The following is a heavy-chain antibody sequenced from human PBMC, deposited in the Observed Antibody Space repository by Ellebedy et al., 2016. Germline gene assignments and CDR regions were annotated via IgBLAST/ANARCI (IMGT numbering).Heavy chain of an antibody. CDR2: IAYDGSNK. CDR3: ARDRISASGIFDY. Sequence: GGSLRLSCVASGFTFSSYAMSWVRQAPGKGLEWVAVIAYDGSNKYYADSVKGRFTISRDNSKNTLYLQMNSLRAEDTAVYYCARDRISASGIFDYWGQGTLVTVSS. V-gene: IGHV3-30-3*01. D-gene: IGHD6-13*01. J-gene: IGHJ4*02. CDR1: GFTFSSYA.